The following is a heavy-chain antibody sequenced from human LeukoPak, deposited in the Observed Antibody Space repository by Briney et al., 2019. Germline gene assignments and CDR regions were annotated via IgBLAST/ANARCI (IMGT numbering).Heavy chain of an antibody. D-gene: IGHD2-2*01. CDR3: ARDIVVVPATYWYFDL. Sequence: GGSLRLSCAASGFTFNTYAMSWVRQAPGKGLEWVSYISSSSSTIYYADSVKGRFTISRDNAKNSLYLQMNSLRAEDTAVYYCARDIVVVPATYWYFDLWGRGTLVTVSS. CDR1: GFTFNTYA. CDR2: ISSSSSTI. J-gene: IGHJ2*01. V-gene: IGHV3-48*01.